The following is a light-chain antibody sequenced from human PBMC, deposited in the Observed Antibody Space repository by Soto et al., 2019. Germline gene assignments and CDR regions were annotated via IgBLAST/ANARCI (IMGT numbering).Light chain of an antibody. CDR3: QQSYSPRRLT. CDR1: QSIRSY. V-gene: IGKV1-39*01. Sequence: DIQMTQSPSSLSASVGDRVTITCRASQSIRSYLNWYQQKQGKAPKLLIYAASSLESGVPSRFSGSGSGTGFSLTISSLQPEDFATYYCQQSYSPRRLTFGGGTKVDI. J-gene: IGKJ4*01. CDR2: AAS.